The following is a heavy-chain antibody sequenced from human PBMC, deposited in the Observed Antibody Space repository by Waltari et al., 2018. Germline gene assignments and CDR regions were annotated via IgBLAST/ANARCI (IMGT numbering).Heavy chain of an antibody. V-gene: IGHV1-8*01. D-gene: IGHD3-10*01. Sequence: QVQLVQSGAEVKKPGASVKVSCRASGYTFTSYDINWLRQATGQGLEWMGWMNPNSGNTDYAQKFQCRVTMTRNTSISTAYMELSSLRSEDTAVYYCARGYPFSFYGSGTYYNVYDYWGQGTLVTVSS. CDR3: ARGYPFSFYGSGTYYNVYDY. CDR1: GYTFTSYD. J-gene: IGHJ4*02. CDR2: MNPNSGNT.